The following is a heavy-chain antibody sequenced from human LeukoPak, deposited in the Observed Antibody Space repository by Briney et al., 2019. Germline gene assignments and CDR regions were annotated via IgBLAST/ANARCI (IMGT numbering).Heavy chain of an antibody. Sequence: GGSLRLSCAASGFTFSAFAMTWVRQAPGKAPEWVSSITGGANSVFYADSVKGRFTLSRDNSKNTLYLQMYSLRAEDTAVYYCAKGAAAGKVDWFDPWGQGTLVTVSS. J-gene: IGHJ5*02. CDR3: AKGAAAGKVDWFDP. CDR1: GFTFSAFA. D-gene: IGHD6-13*01. CDR2: ITGGANSV. V-gene: IGHV3-23*01.